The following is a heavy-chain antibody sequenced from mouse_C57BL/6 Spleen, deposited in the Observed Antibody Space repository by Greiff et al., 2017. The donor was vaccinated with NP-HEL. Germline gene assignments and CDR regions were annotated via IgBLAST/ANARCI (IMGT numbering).Heavy chain of an antibody. CDR3: TRGVYYGSTGDY. V-gene: IGHV1-5*01. D-gene: IGHD1-1*01. J-gene: IGHJ2*01. CDR2: IYPGNSDT. Sequence: VQLQQSGTVLARPGASVKMSCKTSGYTFTSYWMHWVKQRPGQGLEWIGAIYPGNSDTSYNQKFKGKAKLTAVTSASTAYMELSSLSNEDSAVYYCTRGVYYGSTGDYWGQGTTLTVSS. CDR1: GYTFTSYW.